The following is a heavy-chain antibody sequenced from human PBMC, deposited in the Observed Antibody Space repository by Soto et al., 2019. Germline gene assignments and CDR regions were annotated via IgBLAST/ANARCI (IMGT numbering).Heavy chain of an antibody. CDR3: LKDAPNGSIDD. V-gene: IGHV3-9*01. Sequence: VQVVASGGGLVQPGRSLRLSCAVSGLRFEQYVMHWVRQGSGKGLECVSTVSPTGDTVAYADSVEGRFTVSRDNAKNSLYLQMNSLKGDDTAFYYCLKDAPNGSIDDWGQGTLVTVSS. CDR1: GLRFEQYV. CDR2: VSPTGDTV. D-gene: IGHD3-10*01. J-gene: IGHJ4*02.